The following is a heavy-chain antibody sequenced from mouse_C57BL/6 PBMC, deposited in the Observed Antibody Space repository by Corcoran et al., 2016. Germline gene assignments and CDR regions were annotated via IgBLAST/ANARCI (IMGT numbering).Heavy chain of an antibody. Sequence: EVQLQQSGPVLVKPGASVKMSCKASGYTFTDYYMNWVKQSHGKSLEWIGVINPYNGGTSYNQKFKGKATLTVDKSSSTAYMELNSLTSEDSAVYYCARSPPLYYYGSSYDYAMDYCGQGTSVTVSS. D-gene: IGHD1-1*01. J-gene: IGHJ4*01. CDR3: ARSPPLYYYGSSYDYAMDY. V-gene: IGHV1-19*01. CDR1: GYTFTDYY. CDR2: INPYNGGT.